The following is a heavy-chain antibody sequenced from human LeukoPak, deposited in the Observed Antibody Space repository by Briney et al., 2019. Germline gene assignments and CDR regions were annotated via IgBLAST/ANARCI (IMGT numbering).Heavy chain of an antibody. CDR3: ARGAALVTDKYFDY. V-gene: IGHV4-59*13. CDR2: IHYRGTT. Sequence: SETLSLTCTVSGASFSSYYWNWIRQSPGKGLEWLGNIHYRGTTNYNPSLKSRVTLSLDTSKSQFVLKVTSVTAADTAVYYCARGAALVTDKYFDYWGHGTLVTVSS. CDR1: GASFSSYY. D-gene: IGHD5-18*01. J-gene: IGHJ4*01.